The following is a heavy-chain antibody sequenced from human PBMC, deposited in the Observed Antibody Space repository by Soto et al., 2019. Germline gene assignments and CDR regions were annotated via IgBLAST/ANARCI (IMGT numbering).Heavy chain of an antibody. V-gene: IGHV3-7*04. CDR1: GFTFSSYW. Sequence: GGSLRLSCAASGFTFSSYWMSWVRQAPGKGLEWVANIKQDGSEKYYVDSVKGRFTISRDNAKNSLYLQMNSLRAEDMSVYYFARALDTAMVLDAFDIWGQGTMVTVSS. J-gene: IGHJ3*02. CDR2: IKQDGSEK. CDR3: ARALDTAMVLDAFDI. D-gene: IGHD5-18*01.